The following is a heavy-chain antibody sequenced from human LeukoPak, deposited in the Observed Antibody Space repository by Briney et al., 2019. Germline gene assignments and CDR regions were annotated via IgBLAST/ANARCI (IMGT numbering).Heavy chain of an antibody. V-gene: IGHV5-51*01. D-gene: IGHD2-2*01. Sequence: GESLKISCKGSGYTFTNYWVAWVRQMPGKGLEWAGSIWPDDSDTRYSPSFRGQVTFSADNSISTAFLQWSSLKASDAAIYFCARLADTTCWGQGTLVTVSS. CDR2: IWPDDSDT. CDR3: ARLADTTC. CDR1: GYTFTNYW. J-gene: IGHJ4*02.